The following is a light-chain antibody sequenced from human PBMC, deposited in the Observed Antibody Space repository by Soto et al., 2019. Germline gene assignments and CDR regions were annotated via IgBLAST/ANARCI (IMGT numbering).Light chain of an antibody. V-gene: IGKV1-39*01. J-gene: IGKJ2*01. CDR2: ASF. Sequence: DIQMTQSPSSLSVSVGDRVTITCRASQCISSYLNWYQQKPGKAPNLLIYASFNLQSGVPSRFGGSGSGTDFTLTISSLQPEDFATYYCQQSYSTPYTFGQGTKLEIK. CDR1: QCISSY. CDR3: QQSYSTPYT.